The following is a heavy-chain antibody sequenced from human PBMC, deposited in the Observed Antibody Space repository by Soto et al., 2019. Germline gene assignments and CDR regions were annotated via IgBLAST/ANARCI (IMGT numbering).Heavy chain of an antibody. CDR3: AKDREASSSSDYFDY. D-gene: IGHD6-6*01. J-gene: IGHJ4*02. Sequence: RFTISRDNAKNSLFLQMNSLRAEDTAFYYCAKDREASSSSDYFDYWGQGTLVTVSS. V-gene: IGHV3-9*01.